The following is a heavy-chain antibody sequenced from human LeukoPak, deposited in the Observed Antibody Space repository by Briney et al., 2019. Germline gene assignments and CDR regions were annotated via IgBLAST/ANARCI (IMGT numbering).Heavy chain of an antibody. Sequence: PGGSLRLSCAASGFTFTTYSMNWVRQAPGKGLEWVSSISSTSSYIYYADSLKGRFTISRDNAKNSLYLQMNSLRVEDTAVYYCARSGDVGIQVWTIFDYWGQGTLDTVSS. V-gene: IGHV3-21*01. J-gene: IGHJ4*02. CDR2: ISSTSSYI. CDR3: ARSGDVGIQVWTIFDY. CDR1: GFTFTTYS. D-gene: IGHD5-18*01.